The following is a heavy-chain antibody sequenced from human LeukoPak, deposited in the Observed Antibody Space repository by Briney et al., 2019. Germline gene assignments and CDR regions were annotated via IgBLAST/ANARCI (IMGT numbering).Heavy chain of an antibody. V-gene: IGHV3-33*03. CDR2: VWYDESNK. CDR3: AKDSTGSSWYFDY. Sequence: GGSLRLSCAASGFTFRSYDMHWVRQAPGKGLEWVAVVWYDESNKYYVDSVKGRFTISRDNSKNTLYLQMNSLRAEDTALYYCAKDSTGSSWYFDYWGQGTLVPVSS. CDR1: GFTFRSYD. J-gene: IGHJ4*02. D-gene: IGHD6-13*01.